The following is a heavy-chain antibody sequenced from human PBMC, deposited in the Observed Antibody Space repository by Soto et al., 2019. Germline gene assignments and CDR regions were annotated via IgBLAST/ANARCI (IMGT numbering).Heavy chain of an antibody. D-gene: IGHD2-15*01. V-gene: IGHV3-53*01. J-gene: IGHJ4*02. Sequence: PGGSLRLSCAASGFTVSSNYMSWVRQAPGKGLEWVSVIYSGGSTYYADSVKGRFTISRDNSKNTLYLQMNSLRAEDTAVYYCARGCSGGSCSQTFTPPYYWGQGTLVTVSS. CDR1: GFTVSSNY. CDR3: ARGCSGGSCSQTFTPPYY. CDR2: IYSGGST.